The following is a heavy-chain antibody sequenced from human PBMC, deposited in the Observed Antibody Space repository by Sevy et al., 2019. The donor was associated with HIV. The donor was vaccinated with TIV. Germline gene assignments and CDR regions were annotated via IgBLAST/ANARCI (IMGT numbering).Heavy chain of an antibody. D-gene: IGHD6-13*01. CDR2: IGGSGGST. CDR3: AKSSEQPSSFDY. CDR1: GFTFSSYA. V-gene: IGHV3-23*01. Sequence: GGSLRLSCAASGFTFSSYAMSWVRQAPGKGLEWVSAIGGSGGSTYDADSVKGRFTISRDNSKNTLYLQMNSLRAEDTAVYYCAKSSEQPSSFDYWGQGTLVTVSS. J-gene: IGHJ4*02.